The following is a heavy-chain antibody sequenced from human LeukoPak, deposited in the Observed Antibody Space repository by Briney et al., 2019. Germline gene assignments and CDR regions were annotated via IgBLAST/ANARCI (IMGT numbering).Heavy chain of an antibody. J-gene: IGHJ5*01. Sequence: SETLSLTCTVSGGSITSYYWSWIRQPPGKGLEWIGYIYYTGSTNYNPSLKSRVTISVDTSKNQLSLNLRYVSAADTAVYYCARVVVAAGSNWFDSWGQGTLATVSS. CDR1: GGSITSYY. D-gene: IGHD2-15*01. CDR2: IYYTGST. V-gene: IGHV4-59*01. CDR3: ARVVVAAGSNWFDS.